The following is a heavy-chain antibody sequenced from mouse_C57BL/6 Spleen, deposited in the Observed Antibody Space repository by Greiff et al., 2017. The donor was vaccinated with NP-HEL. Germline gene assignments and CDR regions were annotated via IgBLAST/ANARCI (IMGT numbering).Heavy chain of an antibody. Sequence: EVKVVESGGDLVKPGGSLKLSCAASGFTFSSYGMSWVRQTPDKRLEWVATISSGGSYTYYPDSVKGRFTISRDNAKNTLYLQMSSLKSEDTAMYYCARHEVGRYFDYWGQGTTLTVSS. D-gene: IGHD1-3*01. CDR1: GFTFSSYG. CDR3: ARHEVGRYFDY. CDR2: ISSGGSYT. V-gene: IGHV5-6*01. J-gene: IGHJ2*01.